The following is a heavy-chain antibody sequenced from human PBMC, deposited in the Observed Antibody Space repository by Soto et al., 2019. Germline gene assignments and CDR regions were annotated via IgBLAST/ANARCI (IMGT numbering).Heavy chain of an antibody. V-gene: IGHV4-34*01. CDR1: GGSFSGYY. D-gene: IGHD1-26*01. J-gene: IGHJ4*02. CDR2: INHSGST. Sequence: SETLSLTCAVYGGSFSGYYWSWIRQPPGKGLEWIGEINHSGSTNYNPSLKSRVTISVDTSKNQFSLRLSSVTAADTAVYYCARELGGRWLQAGYFDYWGQGTLVTVSS. CDR3: ARELGGRWLQAGYFDY.